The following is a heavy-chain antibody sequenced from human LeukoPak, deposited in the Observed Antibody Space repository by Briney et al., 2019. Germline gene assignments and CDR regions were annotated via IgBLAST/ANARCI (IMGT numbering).Heavy chain of an antibody. CDR3: ARLRDSTGYHFDY. CDR2: IYYSGST. Sequence: SETLSLTCTVSGGSINGYYWSWIRQPPGKGLGWIGDIYYSGSTNYNPSLKSRVTMSVDTSKKQLSLNLRSVTAADTAVYYCARLRDSTGYHFDYWGQGTLVTVSS. CDR1: GGSINGYY. J-gene: IGHJ4*02. V-gene: IGHV4-59*01. D-gene: IGHD3-22*01.